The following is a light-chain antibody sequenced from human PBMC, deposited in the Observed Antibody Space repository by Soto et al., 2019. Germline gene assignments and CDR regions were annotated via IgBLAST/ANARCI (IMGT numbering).Light chain of an antibody. V-gene: IGKV3-20*01. CDR1: QTVNSDY. J-gene: IGKJ1*01. CDR2: ATS. Sequence: EIVLTQSPGTLSLSPGETATLSCRASQTVNSDYLAWFQQRPGQAPRLLIFATSRRATDIPDRFSGSGSGTDFTLAIMRLEHEDFSVYYCHQFGYSPRTFGQGTKVE. CDR3: HQFGYSPRT.